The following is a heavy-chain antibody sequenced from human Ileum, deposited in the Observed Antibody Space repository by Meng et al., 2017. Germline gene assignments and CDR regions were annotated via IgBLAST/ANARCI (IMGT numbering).Heavy chain of an antibody. D-gene: IGHD2-15*01. J-gene: IGHJ4*02. V-gene: IGHV4-4*02. CDR2: IYHTGGT. CDR3: ARVWCASVSCYGDSYFDY. CDR1: GGSISISNW. Sequence: QVQLPESGPGLVKPSGTLPLTFAVSGGSISISNWWTWVRQPPGKGLEWIGEIYHTGGTNYNPSLKRRVTISVDKSKNQFSLEVTSVTAADTAVYYCARVWCASVSCYGDSYFDYWGQGILVTVSS.